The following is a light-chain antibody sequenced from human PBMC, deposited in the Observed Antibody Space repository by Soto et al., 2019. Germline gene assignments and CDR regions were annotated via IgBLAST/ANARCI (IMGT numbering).Light chain of an antibody. J-gene: IGLJ7*01. CDR3: CSYAGRYKELAV. Sequence: QSALTQPRSVSGSPGQSVTISCTGTSSDVGGYNSVSWYKQHPGKAPKLLIYDVNKRPSGVPDRFSGSKSGSKASLTISGLQAEDEADYYCCSYAGRYKELAVFGGGTQLTVL. CDR2: DVN. CDR1: SSDVGGYNS. V-gene: IGLV2-11*01.